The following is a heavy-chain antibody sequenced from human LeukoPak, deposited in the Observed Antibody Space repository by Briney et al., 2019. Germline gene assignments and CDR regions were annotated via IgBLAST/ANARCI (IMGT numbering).Heavy chain of an antibody. CDR3: ARDAVTYSNFPYYFDY. V-gene: IGHV3-23*01. D-gene: IGHD4-11*01. CDR1: GFTLSSYA. J-gene: IGHJ4*02. CDR2: ITGNSGDT. Sequence: GGSLRLSCAASGFTLSSYAMTWVRQAPGKGLEWVSTITGNSGDTFYADSVKGRFTISRDSSKNTLYLQMNSLRAEDTAVYYCARDAVTYSNFPYYFDYWGQGTLVTVSS.